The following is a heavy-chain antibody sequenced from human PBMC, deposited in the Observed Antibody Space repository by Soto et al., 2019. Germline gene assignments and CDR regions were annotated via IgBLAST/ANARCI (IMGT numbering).Heavy chain of an antibody. CDR1: GFIFSTYS. D-gene: IGHD3-22*01. J-gene: IGHJ4*02. V-gene: IGHV3-30*04. CDR3: AKEHYDTMEPDY. Sequence: PGGSLRLSCAASGFIFSTYSMHWVRQAPGKGLEWVAVISYDGSNKYYADSVKGRFTISRDNSKNTLYLQMNSLRAEDTAVYYCAKEHYDTMEPDYWGQGTLVTVSS. CDR2: ISYDGSNK.